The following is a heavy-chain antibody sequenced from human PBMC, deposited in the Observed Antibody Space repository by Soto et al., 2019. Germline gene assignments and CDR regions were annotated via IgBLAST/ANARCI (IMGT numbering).Heavy chain of an antibody. CDR1: GGTFSSYA. D-gene: IGHD3-22*01. CDR2: IIPIFGTA. Sequence: QVQLVQSGAEVKKPGSSVKVSCKASGGTFSSYAISWVRQAPGQGLEWMGGIIPIFGTANYAQKFQGRVTITADESTSTAYMELSSMRSEVTAVYYCAREKGTYDSSGYYPAPFDYWGQGTLVNVSS. V-gene: IGHV1-69*01. CDR3: AREKGTYDSSGYYPAPFDY. J-gene: IGHJ4*02.